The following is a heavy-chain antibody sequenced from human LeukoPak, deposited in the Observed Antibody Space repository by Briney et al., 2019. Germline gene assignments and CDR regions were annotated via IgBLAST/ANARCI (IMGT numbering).Heavy chain of an antibody. D-gene: IGHD3-22*01. CDR2: IYYTGGT. Sequence: SETLSLTCTVSSVSVTSNSFYWTWIRQSPVTGLEWIGYIYYTGGTNYNPSLKSRVTISADTSKRQFSLNLRSVTAADTAIYYCVRSARDTSGYYYYFDYWGQGARVTVSS. CDR3: VRSARDTSGYYYYFDY. CDR1: SVSVTSNSFY. V-gene: IGHV4-61*01. J-gene: IGHJ4*02.